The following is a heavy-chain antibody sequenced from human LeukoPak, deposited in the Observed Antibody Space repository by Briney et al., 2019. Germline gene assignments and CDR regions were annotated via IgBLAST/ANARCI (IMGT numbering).Heavy chain of an antibody. Sequence: PGGSLRLSCAASGFTFSTYAMHWVRQAPGKGLEWVAGLWYDGSHVHYVDSVKGRFTISRDNSRDTLYLQMNSLRGEDTAVYYCARDRWFGETDAFDIWGQGAMVTVSS. V-gene: IGHV3-33*01. CDR2: LWYDGSHV. J-gene: IGHJ3*02. CDR1: GFTFSTYA. D-gene: IGHD3-10*01. CDR3: ARDRWFGETDAFDI.